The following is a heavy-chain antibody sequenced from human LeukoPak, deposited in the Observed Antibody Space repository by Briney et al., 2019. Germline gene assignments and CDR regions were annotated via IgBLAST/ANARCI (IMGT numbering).Heavy chain of an antibody. D-gene: IGHD1-26*01. V-gene: IGHV3-30*04. CDR1: GFTFSNYA. Sequence: GGSLRLSCEASGFTFSNYAMHWVRQAPGKGLEWVAVISYDGSNKNYADSMKGRFTISRDNSKNTLYLLMNSLKNEDTAVYHCVTEVSGSFPTWGQGTLVTVSS. J-gene: IGHJ4*02. CDR3: VTEVSGSFPT. CDR2: ISYDGSNK.